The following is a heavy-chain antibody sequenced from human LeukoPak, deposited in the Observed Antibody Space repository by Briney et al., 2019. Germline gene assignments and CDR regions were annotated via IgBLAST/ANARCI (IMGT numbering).Heavy chain of an antibody. Sequence: PSETLSLTCTVSGGSISSYYWSWIRQPAGKGLEWIGRIYSSGSTNYNPSLKSRVTMLVDTSKNQFSLTLSSVTAADTAVYYCARDLIVPDAMTGSGSYSTDYWGQGTLATVSS. CDR2: IYSSGST. CDR1: GGSISSYY. CDR3: ARDLIVPDAMTGSGSYSTDY. V-gene: IGHV4-4*07. J-gene: IGHJ4*02. D-gene: IGHD3-10*01.